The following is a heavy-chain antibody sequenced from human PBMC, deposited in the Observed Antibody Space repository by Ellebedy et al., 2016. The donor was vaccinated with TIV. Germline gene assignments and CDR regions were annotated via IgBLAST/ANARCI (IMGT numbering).Heavy chain of an antibody. J-gene: IGHJ4*02. CDR1: GLTFSNYW. CDR2: ISGSGTST. CDR3: ACSDFNSGWLY. V-gene: IGHV3-23*01. Sequence: GESLKISCAASGLTFSNYWMHWVRQAPGKGLEWVSLISGSGTSTYYADSVKGRFTISRDNSKNTLYLQMNSLRAADTAVYYCACSDFNSGWLYWGQGTLVTVSS. D-gene: IGHD6-19*01.